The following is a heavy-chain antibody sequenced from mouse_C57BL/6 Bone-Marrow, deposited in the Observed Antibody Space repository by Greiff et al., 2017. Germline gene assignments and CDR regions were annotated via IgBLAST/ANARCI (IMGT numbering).Heavy chain of an antibody. J-gene: IGHJ1*03. D-gene: IGHD1-1*01. CDR2: ISGGGGNT. CDR1: GFTFSSYT. V-gene: IGHV5-9*01. CDR3: ASHYYGSSYHYWYCDV. Sequence: EVQGVESGGGLVKPGGSLKLSCAASGFTFSSYTMSWVRQTPEKRLEWVATISGGGGNTYYPDSVKGRFTICSDNAKNTLYLQMSSLRSEDTALYYCASHYYGSSYHYWYCDVWGTGTTVTVSS.